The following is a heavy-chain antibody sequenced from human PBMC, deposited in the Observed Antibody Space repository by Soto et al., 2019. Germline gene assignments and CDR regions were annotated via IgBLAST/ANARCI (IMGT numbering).Heavy chain of an antibody. CDR3: ERDLPLSWSGIRGYYYYGMDV. Sequence: PAGSLSLSCAASGFTFSDYYMSWIRQPPGQELAPVSYISSSGSTIYYADSVKGRFTISRDNAKNSLYLQMNSLRAEDTAVYYCERDLPLSWSGIRGYYYYGMDVWGQGTTVTVSS. CDR2: ISSSGSTI. D-gene: IGHD3-3*01. J-gene: IGHJ6*02. V-gene: IGHV3-11*01. CDR1: GFTFSDYY.